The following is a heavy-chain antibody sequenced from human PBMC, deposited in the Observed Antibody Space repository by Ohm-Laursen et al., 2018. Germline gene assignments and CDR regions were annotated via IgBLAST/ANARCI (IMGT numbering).Heavy chain of an antibody. CDR3: AREPHLVEMATPGRFGFDI. D-gene: IGHD5-24*01. Sequence: PSQTLSLTCPVSGGSISSGGYYWSWIRQHPGKGLEWIGYIYYSGSTYYNPSLKSRVTISVDTSKNQFSLKLSSVTAADTAVYYCAREPHLVEMATPGRFGFDIWGQGTMVTVSS. V-gene: IGHV4-31*03. CDR2: IYYSGST. J-gene: IGHJ3*02. CDR1: GGSISSGGYY.